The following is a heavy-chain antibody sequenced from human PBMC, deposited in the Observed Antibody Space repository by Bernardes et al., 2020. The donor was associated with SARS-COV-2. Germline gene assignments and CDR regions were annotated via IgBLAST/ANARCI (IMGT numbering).Heavy chain of an antibody. V-gene: IGHV3-9*01. CDR1: GFTFDDYA. D-gene: IGHD5-12*01. Sequence: SLSLSSAASGFTFDDYAMHWVRPAPGKGLEWVSGISWNSGSIGYADSVKGRFTISRDNAKNSLYLQMNSLRAEDTALYYCAKVASDAFDIWGQGTMVTVSS. J-gene: IGHJ3*02. CDR3: AKVASDAFDI. CDR2: ISWNSGSI.